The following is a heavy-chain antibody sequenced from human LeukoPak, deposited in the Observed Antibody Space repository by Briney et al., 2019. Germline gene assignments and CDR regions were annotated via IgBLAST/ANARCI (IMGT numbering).Heavy chain of an antibody. Sequence: ASVKVSCKASGYTFTGYYMHWVRQAPGQGLEWMGWINPNSGGTNYAQKFRGWVTMTRDTSISTAYMELSRLRSDDTAVYYCAREMVRGVMYGMDVWGQGTTVTVSS. D-gene: IGHD3-10*01. CDR2: INPNSGGT. V-gene: IGHV1-2*04. CDR1: GYTFTGYY. J-gene: IGHJ6*02. CDR3: AREMVRGVMYGMDV.